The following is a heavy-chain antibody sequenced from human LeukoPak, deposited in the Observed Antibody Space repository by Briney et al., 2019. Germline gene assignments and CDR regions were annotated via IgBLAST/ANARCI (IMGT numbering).Heavy chain of an antibody. CDR3: AKVEQWQYFDY. CDR2: LSGSGVST. D-gene: IGHD6-19*01. Sequence: GGSLRLSCAASGFTFRSYAMSWVRQAPGKGLEWVSGLSGSGVSTYYADSVKGRFTISRDNSKNTLYLQMNSLRVEDTAVYYCAKVEQWQYFDYWGQGILVTVSS. V-gene: IGHV3-23*01. J-gene: IGHJ4*02. CDR1: GFTFRSYA.